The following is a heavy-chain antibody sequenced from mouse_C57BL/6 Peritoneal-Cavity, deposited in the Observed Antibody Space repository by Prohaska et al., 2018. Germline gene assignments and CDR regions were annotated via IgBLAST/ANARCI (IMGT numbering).Heavy chain of an antibody. CDR1: GIDFSRYW. CDR3: ASSNSYAMDY. Sequence: EVKLLQSGGGLVQPGGSLKLSCAASGIDFSRYWMSWVRRAPGKGIEWIGEMNPDRSTIKYAPSLKDKFIISRDNAKKTLYLQMSKVRSEDTALYYCASSNSYAMDYWGQGTSVTVSS. V-gene: IGHV4-1*01. J-gene: IGHJ4*01. CDR2: MNPDRSTI. D-gene: IGHD2-5*01.